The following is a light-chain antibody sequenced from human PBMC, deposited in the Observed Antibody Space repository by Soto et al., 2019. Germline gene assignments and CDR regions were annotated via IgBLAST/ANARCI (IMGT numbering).Light chain of an antibody. CDR1: NSDVGGYNL. V-gene: IGLV2-23*01. CDR3: CSYAGYSTFV. J-gene: IGLJ1*01. CDR2: EGT. Sequence: QSVLAQPASVSGSPGQSVTISCTGTNSDVGGYNLVSWYQQHPAKAPKVIVSEGTKRPSGVSSRFSGSKSGNTASLTISGLQAEDEADYFCCSYAGYSTFVFGSGTKVTVL.